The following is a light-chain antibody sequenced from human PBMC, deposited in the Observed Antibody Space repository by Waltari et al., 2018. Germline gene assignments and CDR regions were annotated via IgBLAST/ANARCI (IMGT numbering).Light chain of an antibody. CDR1: QSVSTY. Sequence: EIVLTQSPATLSLSPGERATIFCRASQSVSTYFAWYQQKPGQAPRRLIYDTANRAAGIPARFTGRGSGTDFTLTISGLEPEDFAVYYCQQGSTFGQGTRLEIK. CDR3: QQGST. J-gene: IGKJ5*01. V-gene: IGKV3-11*01. CDR2: DTA.